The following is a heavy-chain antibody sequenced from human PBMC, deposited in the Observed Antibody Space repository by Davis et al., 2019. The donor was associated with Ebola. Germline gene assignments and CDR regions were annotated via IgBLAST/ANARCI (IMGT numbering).Heavy chain of an antibody. D-gene: IGHD1-26*01. V-gene: IGHV3-11*01. Sequence: GGSLRLSCAASGFSFSAYYMSWICQAPGKGLEWLSYISSSGSTIYYADSVKGRFTISRDNAKNSLYLQMNSLGAEDTAVYYWARGGGLVGATRWIDPWGQGTLITVSS. J-gene: IGHJ5*02. CDR1: GFSFSAYY. CDR3: ARGGGLVGATRWIDP. CDR2: ISSSGSTI.